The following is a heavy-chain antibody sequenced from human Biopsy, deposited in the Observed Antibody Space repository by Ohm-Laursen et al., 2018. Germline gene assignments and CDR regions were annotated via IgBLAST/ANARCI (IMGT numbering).Heavy chain of an antibody. CDR1: GISFSRSA. CDR2: ITASGGTT. D-gene: IGHD1-26*01. Sequence: GSLRLSCTASGISFSRSAMNWVRQAPGKGLEWVSGITASGGTTYYADSVKGRFTISRDNSKNTVYLQMNSLRVEDTAVYYCARDPIVGSKADGMDVWGQGTTVTVSS. J-gene: IGHJ6*02. V-gene: IGHV3-23*01. CDR3: ARDPIVGSKADGMDV.